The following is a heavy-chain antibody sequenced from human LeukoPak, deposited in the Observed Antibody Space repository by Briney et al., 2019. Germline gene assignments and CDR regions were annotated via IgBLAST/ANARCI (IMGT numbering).Heavy chain of an antibody. V-gene: IGHV3-21*01. D-gene: IGHD4-17*01. CDR3: ARGIDDYGDLRLDY. J-gene: IGHJ4*02. CDR2: ISSSSSYI. CDR1: GFTFSSYS. Sequence: GGPLRLSCAASGFTFSSYSMNWGRRAPGRGLERVSSISSSSSYIYYAASVKGRFTISRDNAKNSLYLQMNSLRAEDTAVYYCARGIDDYGDLRLDYWGQGTLVTVSS.